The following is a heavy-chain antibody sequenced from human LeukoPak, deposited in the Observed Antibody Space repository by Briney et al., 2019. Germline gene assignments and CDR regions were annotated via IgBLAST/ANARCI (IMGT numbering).Heavy chain of an antibody. V-gene: IGHV4-59*12. D-gene: IGHD2-2*02. J-gene: IGHJ6*03. CDR3: AREIRIYCSSTSCYTNYYYYYMDV. Sequence: SETLSLTCTVSGGSINNYYWSWIRQPPGKGLEWIGYIYYSGSTNYNPSLKSRVTMSVDTSKNQFSLKLSSVTAADTAVYYCAREIRIYCSSTSCYTNYYYYYMDVWGKGTTVTVSS. CDR1: GGSINNYY. CDR2: IYYSGST.